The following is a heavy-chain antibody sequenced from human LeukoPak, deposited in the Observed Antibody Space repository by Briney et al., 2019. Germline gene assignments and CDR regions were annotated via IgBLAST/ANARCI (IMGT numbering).Heavy chain of an antibody. J-gene: IGHJ4*02. V-gene: IGHV4-59*01. Sequence: SETLSLTCTVSGGSISSYYWSWIRQPPGKGLEWIGYIYYRGSTNYNPALKSRVTISVDTSKNQFSLKLSSVTAADTAVYYCARADDYGDSLFDYWGQGTLVTVSS. CDR2: IYYRGST. D-gene: IGHD4-17*01. CDR1: GGSISSYY. CDR3: ARADDYGDSLFDY.